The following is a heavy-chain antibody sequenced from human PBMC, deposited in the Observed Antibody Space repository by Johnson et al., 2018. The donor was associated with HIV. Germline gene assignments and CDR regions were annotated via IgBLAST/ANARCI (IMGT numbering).Heavy chain of an antibody. D-gene: IGHD2-21*02. CDR2: FYSGGST. J-gene: IGHJ3*02. V-gene: IGHV3-66*01. CDR1: GFTVSSNY. CDR3: AKKALGDVDAFDI. Sequence: MQLVESGGVVVQPGGSLRLSCAASGFTVSSNYMSWVRQAPGKGLEWVSGFYSGGSTYYADSVKGRFIISRDNSKNTLYLQMNSLRAEDTAVYYCAKKALGDVDAFDIWGQGTMVTVSS.